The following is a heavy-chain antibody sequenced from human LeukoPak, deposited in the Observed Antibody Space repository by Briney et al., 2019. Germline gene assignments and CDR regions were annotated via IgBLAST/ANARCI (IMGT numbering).Heavy chain of an antibody. J-gene: IGHJ4*02. Sequence: HPGGSLRLSCAASGFTFSNYAMDWVRQAPGKGLEWVAVISYDGSNKYYADSVKGRFTISRDNAKNSLYLQMNSLRAEDTAVYYCARDPAAHPAFDYWGQGTLVTASS. V-gene: IGHV3-30-3*01. CDR3: ARDPAAHPAFDY. CDR1: GFTFSNYA. CDR2: ISYDGSNK. D-gene: IGHD6-6*01.